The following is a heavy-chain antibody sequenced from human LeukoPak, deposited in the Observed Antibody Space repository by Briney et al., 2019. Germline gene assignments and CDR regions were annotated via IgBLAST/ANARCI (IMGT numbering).Heavy chain of an antibody. CDR1: GGSISSYY. CDR3: ARHLEAGSSSWFDP. Sequence: SETLFLTCTVSGGSISSYYWSWIRQPPGKGLEWIGYIYYSGSTNYNPSLKSRVTISVDTSKNQFSLKLSSVTAADTAVYYCARHLEAGSSSWFDPWGQGTLVTVSP. CDR2: IYYSGST. J-gene: IGHJ5*02. V-gene: IGHV4-59*08. D-gene: IGHD3-10*01.